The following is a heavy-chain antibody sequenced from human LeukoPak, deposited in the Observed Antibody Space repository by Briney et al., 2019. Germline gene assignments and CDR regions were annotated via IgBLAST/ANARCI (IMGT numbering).Heavy chain of an antibody. J-gene: IGHJ5*02. V-gene: IGHV5-51*01. CDR1: GYSFTSYW. Sequence: GESLKISCKGSGYSFTSYWIGWVRQMPGKGLEWMGIIYPGDSDTRYSPSFQGQVTISADKSISTAYLQWSSLKASDTAMYYCARQPHGYCTSTSCSWSWFDPWGQGTLVTVSS. D-gene: IGHD2-2*01. CDR3: ARQPHGYCTSTSCSWSWFDP. CDR2: IYPGDSDT.